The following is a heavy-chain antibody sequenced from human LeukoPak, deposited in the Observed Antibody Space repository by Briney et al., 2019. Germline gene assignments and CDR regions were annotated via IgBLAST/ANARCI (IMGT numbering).Heavy chain of an antibody. CDR3: ARETYYYDSSGYYYNYGMDV. V-gene: IGHV3-33*01. Sequence: PGRSLRLSCAASGFTFSSYGMHWVRQAPGKGLGWVAVIWYDGSNKYYADSVKGRFTISRDNSKNTLYLQMNSLRAEDTALYYCARETYYYDSSGYYYNYGMDVWGQGTTVTVSS. CDR1: GFTFSSYG. J-gene: IGHJ6*02. D-gene: IGHD3-22*01. CDR2: IWYDGSNK.